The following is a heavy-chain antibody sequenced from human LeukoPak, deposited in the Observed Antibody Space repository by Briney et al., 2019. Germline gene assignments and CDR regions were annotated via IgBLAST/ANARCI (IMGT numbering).Heavy chain of an antibody. J-gene: IGHJ4*02. CDR1: GFTFNTYW. D-gene: IGHD3-22*01. CDR3: ARVVYFDSSGYRHFDY. V-gene: IGHV3-74*01. Sequence: GGSLRLSCAASGFTFNTYWLHWARQAPGKGLVWVSHINNDGSITNYADSAKGRFTISRDNAKNRLYLQMNSLRAEGTAVYYCARVVYFDSSGYRHFDYWGQGTLVTVSS. CDR2: INNDGSIT.